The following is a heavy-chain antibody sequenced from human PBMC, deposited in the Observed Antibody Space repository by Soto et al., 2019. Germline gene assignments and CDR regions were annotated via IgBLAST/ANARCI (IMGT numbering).Heavy chain of an antibody. J-gene: IGHJ6*02. CDR2: ISSSSSTI. V-gene: IGHV3-48*02. CDR1: GFTFSSYS. CDR3: ARERGWGSGYYYYGMDV. D-gene: IGHD6-19*01. Sequence: EVQLVESGGGLVQPGGSLRLSCAASGFTFSSYSMNWVRQAPGKGLEWVSYISSSSSTIYYADSVKGRFTISRDNAKNSLYLQMNSLRDEDTAVYYCARERGWGSGYYYYGMDVWGQGTTVTVSS.